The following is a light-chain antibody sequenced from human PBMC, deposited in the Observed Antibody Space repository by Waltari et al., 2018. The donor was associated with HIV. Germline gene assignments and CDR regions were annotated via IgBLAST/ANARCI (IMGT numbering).Light chain of an antibody. J-gene: IGLJ3*02. CDR3: YSTDSSGKGV. V-gene: IGLV3-10*01. CDR2: EGY. Sequence: SSELTQAPSVSVSPGQTARITCLGPIMPSHYPFWYQQKSGQAPVVVIYEGYKRPSGIPERFSGSRSGTTATLTITGAQVDDEGDYYCYSTDSSGKGVFGGGTKLTVL. CDR1: IMPSHY.